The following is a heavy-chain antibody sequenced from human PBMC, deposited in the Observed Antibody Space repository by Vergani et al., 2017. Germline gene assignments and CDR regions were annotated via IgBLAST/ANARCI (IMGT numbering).Heavy chain of an antibody. CDR1: GGTFSSYA. CDR3: AREEGYYYDSSGYYSTMSWFDP. Sequence: QVQLVQSGAEVKKPGSSVKVSCKASGGTFSSYAISWVRQAPGQGLEWMGRIIPIFGTANSAQKFQGRVTITADESTSTAYMELSSLRSDDTAVYYCAREEGYYYDSSGYYSTMSWFDPWGQGTLVTVSS. V-gene: IGHV1-69*13. D-gene: IGHD3-22*01. J-gene: IGHJ5*02. CDR2: IIPIFGTA.